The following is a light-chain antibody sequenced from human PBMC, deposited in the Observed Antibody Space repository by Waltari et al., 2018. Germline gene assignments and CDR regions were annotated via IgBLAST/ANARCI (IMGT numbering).Light chain of an antibody. CDR1: QSVSRF. Sequence: EIVLTQSPGTLSLSPGDRGTLSCRASQSVSRFLAWYQQKPGQAPRLLIYGASTRATGIPDRFSGSGYGTDFSLTISRLEPEDFAVYYCQKYDRLPATFGQGTKVEIK. J-gene: IGKJ1*01. CDR2: GAS. CDR3: QKYDRLPAT. V-gene: IGKV3-20*01.